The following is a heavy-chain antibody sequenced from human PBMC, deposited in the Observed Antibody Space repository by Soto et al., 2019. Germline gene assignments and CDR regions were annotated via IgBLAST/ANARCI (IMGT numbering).Heavy chain of an antibody. Sequence: QLQLQESGPGLVKPSQTLSLTCAVSGGSIRSGGYSWSWVRPPPGKGLEWIGYIYHSGSTYYNPSLKSRVTISVDRSKNQFSLKLSSVTAADTAVYYCAAGGGLPRYYWGQGTLVTVSS. CDR1: GGSIRSGGYS. CDR3: AAGGGLPRYY. J-gene: IGHJ4*02. V-gene: IGHV4-30-2*01. D-gene: IGHD5-12*01. CDR2: IYHSGST.